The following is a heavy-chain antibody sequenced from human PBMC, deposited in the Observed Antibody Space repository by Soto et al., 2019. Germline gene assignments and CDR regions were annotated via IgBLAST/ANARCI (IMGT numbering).Heavy chain of an antibody. CDR3: VSYDRQSGRYSLDY. CDR1: GDSINYYY. J-gene: IGHJ4*02. D-gene: IGHD3-10*01. V-gene: IGHV4-59*01. CDR2: VYYDGST. Sequence: SETLSLTCTVSGDSINYYYLSWIRQAPGKGLEWIGYVYYDGSTKYNPSLESRVTMSIDTSKNQFSLKLSSVIAADTAVYYCVSYDRQSGRYSLDYWGQGTLVTVSS.